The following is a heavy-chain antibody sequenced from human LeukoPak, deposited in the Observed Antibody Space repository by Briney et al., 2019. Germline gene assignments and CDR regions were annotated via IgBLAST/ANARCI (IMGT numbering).Heavy chain of an antibody. CDR3: ARDEGELWPTGTLDY. J-gene: IGHJ4*02. Sequence: SETLSLTCTVSGGSISSSSYYWGWIRQPPGKGLEWIGSIYYSGSTNYNPSLKSRVTISVDTSKSQFSLKLSSVTAADTAVYYCARDEGELWPTGTLDYWGQGTLVTVSS. V-gene: IGHV4-39*07. D-gene: IGHD3-16*01. CDR1: GGSISSSSYY. CDR2: IYYSGST.